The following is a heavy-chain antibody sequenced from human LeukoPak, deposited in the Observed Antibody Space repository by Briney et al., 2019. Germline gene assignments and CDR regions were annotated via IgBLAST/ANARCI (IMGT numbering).Heavy chain of an antibody. CDR2: IKQDGSEK. Sequence: PGGSLRLSCAASGFTFSSYWMSWVHQAPGKGLEWVANIKQDGSEKYYVDSVKGRFTISRDNAKNSLYLQMNSLRAEDTAVYYCARDRGGGWFDPWGQGTLVTVSS. CDR3: ARDRGGGWFDP. D-gene: IGHD3-10*01. CDR1: GFTFSSYW. V-gene: IGHV3-7*01. J-gene: IGHJ5*02.